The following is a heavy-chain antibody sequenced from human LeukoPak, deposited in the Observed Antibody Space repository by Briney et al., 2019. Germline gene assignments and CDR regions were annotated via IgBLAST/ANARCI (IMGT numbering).Heavy chain of an antibody. CDR3: ARDQPGDNWFDS. V-gene: IGHV3-7*01. CDR2: IKQDGSEK. Sequence: PGGSLRLSCAASGFTFSNYFMHWVRQAPGKGLEWVANIKQDGSEKYYVDSVKGRFTISRDNAKNSLYLQTNSLRAEDTAVYYCARDQPGDNWFDSWGQGTLVIVSS. CDR1: GFTFSNYF. J-gene: IGHJ5*01.